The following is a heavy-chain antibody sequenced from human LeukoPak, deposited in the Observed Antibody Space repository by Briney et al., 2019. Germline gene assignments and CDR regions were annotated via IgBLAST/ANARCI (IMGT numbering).Heavy chain of an antibody. Sequence: ASVKVSCKASGFTFTSSAVQWVRQARGQRLEWIGWIVVGSGNTNYAQKFQERVTITRDMSTSTAYMELSSLRSEDTAVYYCARGDEFLFAFDIWGQGTMVTVSS. CDR1: GFTFTSSA. J-gene: IGHJ3*02. D-gene: IGHD3-10*01. CDR3: ARGDEFLFAFDI. CDR2: IVVGSGNT. V-gene: IGHV1-58*01.